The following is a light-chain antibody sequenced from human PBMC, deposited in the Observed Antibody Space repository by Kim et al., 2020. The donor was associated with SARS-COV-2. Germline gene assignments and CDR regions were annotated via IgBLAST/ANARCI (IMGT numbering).Light chain of an antibody. CDR2: AAS. Sequence: SFPAEKAPFLSSTSRRISSTYLAWYQHKPGQAPRLLIYAASNRATGIPARFSGSGSGTDFTRTISSLEPEDFAVYYCQQGGNSRHTFGQGTKLEI. CDR3: QQGGNSRHT. CDR1: RRISSTY. J-gene: IGKJ2*01. V-gene: IGKV3D-20*02.